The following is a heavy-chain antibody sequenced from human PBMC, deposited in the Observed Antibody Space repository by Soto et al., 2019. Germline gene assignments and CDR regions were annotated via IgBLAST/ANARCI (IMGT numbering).Heavy chain of an antibody. D-gene: IGHD6-19*01. CDR1: GGSISSGDYY. V-gene: IGHV4-30-4*01. CDR3: ARGVGGSGLNWFDP. Sequence: TLSLTCTVSGGSISSGDYYWSWIRQPPGKGLEWIGYIYYSGSTYYNPSLKSRVTISVDTSKNQFSPKLASVTAADTAVYYCARGVGGSGLNWFDPWGQGTLVTVSS. J-gene: IGHJ5*02. CDR2: IYYSGST.